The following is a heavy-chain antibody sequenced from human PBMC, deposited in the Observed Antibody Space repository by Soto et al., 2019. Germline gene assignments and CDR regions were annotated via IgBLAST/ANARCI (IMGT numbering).Heavy chain of an antibody. CDR2: ISSSSSYI. CDR1: GFTFSSYS. Sequence: GGSLRLSCAASGFTFSSYSMNWVRQAPGKGLEWVSSISSSSSYIYYADSVKGRFTISRDNAKNSLYVQMNSLRAEDTAVYYCARDMGFGLSDYWGQGTLVTVSS. D-gene: IGHD3-10*01. V-gene: IGHV3-21*01. J-gene: IGHJ4*02. CDR3: ARDMGFGLSDY.